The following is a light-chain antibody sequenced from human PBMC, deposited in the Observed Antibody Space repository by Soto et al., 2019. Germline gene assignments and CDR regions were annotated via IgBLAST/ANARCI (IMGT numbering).Light chain of an antibody. CDR3: SSFTSSTTYV. CDR1: SSDVGSYNH. Sequence: QSVLTQSASVSGSPGQSITISCTGTSSDVGSYNHVSWYQQHPGEVPKLIIFNVNDRPSGVSNRFSGSKSGNTASLTISGLQAKDEADYYCSSFTSSTTYVFGTGTKVTVL. CDR2: NVN. V-gene: IGLV2-14*01. J-gene: IGLJ1*01.